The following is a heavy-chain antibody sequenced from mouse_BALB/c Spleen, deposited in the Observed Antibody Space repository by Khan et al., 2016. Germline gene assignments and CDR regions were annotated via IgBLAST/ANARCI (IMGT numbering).Heavy chain of an antibody. J-gene: IGHJ1*01. Sequence: QIQLVQSGPELKKPGETVKISCKASGYTFTNSGMNWVKQGPGKGLKWVGWINTYTGEPTYADDFKGRFAFSLETSASTAYLQINNLQNEDRTTYFCARGAMVTTGWYFDVWGAGTTVTVSS. CDR3: ARGAMVTTGWYFDV. V-gene: IGHV9-1*02. D-gene: IGHD2-2*01. CDR1: GYTFTNSG. CDR2: INTYTGEP.